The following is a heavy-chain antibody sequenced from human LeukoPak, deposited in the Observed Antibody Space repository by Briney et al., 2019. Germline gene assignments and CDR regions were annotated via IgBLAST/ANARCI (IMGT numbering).Heavy chain of an antibody. D-gene: IGHD3-9*01. V-gene: IGHV4-39*07. Sequence: SETLSLTCIVSGGSISSISSNNYHWGWIRQPPGKGLEWIGSIYYSGSTNYNPSLKSRVTISVDKSKNQFSLKLSSVTAADTAVYYCARDIPGYFDWSPRNAFDIWGQGTMVTVSS. CDR3: ARDIPGYFDWSPRNAFDI. CDR1: GGSISSISSNNYH. J-gene: IGHJ3*02. CDR2: IYYSGST.